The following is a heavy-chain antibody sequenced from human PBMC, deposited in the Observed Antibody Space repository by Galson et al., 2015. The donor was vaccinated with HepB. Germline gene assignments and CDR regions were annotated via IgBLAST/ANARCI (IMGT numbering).Heavy chain of an antibody. J-gene: IGHJ4*02. V-gene: IGHV3-48*03. Sequence: SLRLSCAASGFTLSSYEMNWVRQAPGKGLEWVSYISSSGSTVYYAESVKGRFTISRDNAKNSMYLQMNSLRAEDTAVYYCARVGDYGGNADYWGQGTLVTVSS. CDR3: ARVGDYGGNADY. D-gene: IGHD4-23*01. CDR1: GFTLSSYE. CDR2: ISSSGSTV.